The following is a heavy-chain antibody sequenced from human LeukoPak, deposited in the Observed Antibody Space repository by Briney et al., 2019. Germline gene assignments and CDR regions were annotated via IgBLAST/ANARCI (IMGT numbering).Heavy chain of an antibody. Sequence: GGSLRLSCAASGFTFSSYGMHWVRQAPGKGLEWGAFIQYDGSKRNYADSVKGRFPISRENSKNTLYLQMNSLRAEDTAFYYCAKDIGAVAGTHYFDYWGQGTLVTVSS. CDR2: IQYDGSKR. V-gene: IGHV3-30*02. CDR1: GFTFSSYG. J-gene: IGHJ4*02. CDR3: AKDIGAVAGTHYFDY. D-gene: IGHD6-19*01.